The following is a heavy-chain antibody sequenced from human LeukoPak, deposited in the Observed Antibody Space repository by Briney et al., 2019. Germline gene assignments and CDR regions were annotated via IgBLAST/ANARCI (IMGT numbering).Heavy chain of an antibody. CDR2: ISGSGGST. Sequence: GGSLRLSCAAPGFTFSSYAMSWVRQAPGKGLGWVSAISGSGGSTYYADSVKGRFTISRDNSKNTLYLQMNSLRAEDTAVYYCAKDPFMVRGVINSFDYWGQGTLVTVSS. D-gene: IGHD3-10*01. CDR1: GFTFSSYA. V-gene: IGHV3-23*01. CDR3: AKDPFMVRGVINSFDY. J-gene: IGHJ4*02.